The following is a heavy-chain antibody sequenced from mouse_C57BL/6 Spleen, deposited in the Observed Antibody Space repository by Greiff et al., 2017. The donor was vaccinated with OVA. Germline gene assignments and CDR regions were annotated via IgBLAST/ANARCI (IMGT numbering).Heavy chain of an antibody. CDR1: GYSFTGYY. CDR2: INPSTGGT. D-gene: IGHD1-1*01. Sequence: EVQLQQSGPELVKPGASVKISCKASGYSFTGYYMNWVKQSPEKSLEWIGEINPSTGGTTYNQKFKAKATLTVDKSSSTAYMQLKSLKSEDSAVYYCARRDNDYGSSHYFVYWGQGTTLTVAS. J-gene: IGHJ2*01. CDR3: ARRDNDYGSSHYFVY. V-gene: IGHV1-42*01.